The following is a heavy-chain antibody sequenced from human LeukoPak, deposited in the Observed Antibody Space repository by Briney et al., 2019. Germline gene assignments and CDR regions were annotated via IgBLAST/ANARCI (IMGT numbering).Heavy chain of an antibody. Sequence: GGSLRLSCAASGFTFSNYAAHWVRQAPGKGLEYVSAISSDGDSTDYASSVKGRFTISRDNSKNTVYLQMGSLRPEDTALYYCARENYAFDIWGQGTTVSVSS. J-gene: IGHJ3*02. V-gene: IGHV3-64*01. CDR1: GFTFSNYA. D-gene: IGHD1-7*01. CDR3: ARENYAFDI. CDR2: ISSDGDST.